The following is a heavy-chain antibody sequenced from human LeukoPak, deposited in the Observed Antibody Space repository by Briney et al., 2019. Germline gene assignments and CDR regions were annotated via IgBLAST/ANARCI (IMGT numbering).Heavy chain of an antibody. CDR1: GFTFSNCG. V-gene: IGHV3-23*01. CDR2: ISGSGRST. J-gene: IGHJ4*02. Sequence: GGSLRLSCAAFGFTFSNCGMSWVRQAPGKGLEWVSGISGSGRSTYYAESVKGRFTISRDSSTNTLYLRVNSLRAEDTALYYCAKGDDGYSGGWYPDYWGQGTLVTVSS. CDR3: AKGDDGYSGGWYPDY. D-gene: IGHD6-19*01.